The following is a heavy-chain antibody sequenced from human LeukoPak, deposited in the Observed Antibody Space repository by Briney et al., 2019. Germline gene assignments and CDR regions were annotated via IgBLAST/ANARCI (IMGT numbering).Heavy chain of an antibody. CDR2: ISSSSSYI. J-gene: IGHJ5*02. D-gene: IGHD2-2*01. CDR3: ARRVYCSSTSCHPTWFDP. CDR1: GFTSSSYS. Sequence: GGSLRLSCAASGFTSSSYSMNWVRQAPGKGLEWVSSISSSSSYIYYADSVKGRFTISRDNAKNSLYLQMNSLRAEDTAVYYCARRVYCSSTSCHPTWFDPWGQGTLVTVSS. V-gene: IGHV3-21*01.